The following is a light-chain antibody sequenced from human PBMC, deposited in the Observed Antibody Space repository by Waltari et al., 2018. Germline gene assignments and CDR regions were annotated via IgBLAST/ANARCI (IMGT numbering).Light chain of an antibody. V-gene: IGLV1-36*01. J-gene: IGLJ3*02. CDR1: RTNIENNA. CDR3: AAWDDSLNGRV. Sequence: QSVLTQPPPVSGAPRQRVTISCSGSRTNIENNAVSWYQQVPGKAPKLLIYHDDLLPSGVSDRFSASKSGTSASLAISGLQSEDEADYYCAAWDDSLNGRVFGGGTKLTVL. CDR2: HDD.